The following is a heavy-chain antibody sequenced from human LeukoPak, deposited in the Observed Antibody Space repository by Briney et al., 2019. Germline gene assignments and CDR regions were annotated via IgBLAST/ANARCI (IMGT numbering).Heavy chain of an antibody. V-gene: IGHV3-33*01. D-gene: IGHD3-16*01. CDR1: GFSLSNYG. CDR3: ARWGGTRQFYFDY. Sequence: TGGSLRLSCAASGFSLSNYGLHWVRQGPGKGLEWLAVINYDGSNRYYADSVKGRFTIPKDSSENTLYLQMNRLRADDTAIYYCARWGGTRQFYFDYWGQGTLATVSS. J-gene: IGHJ4*02. CDR2: INYDGSNR.